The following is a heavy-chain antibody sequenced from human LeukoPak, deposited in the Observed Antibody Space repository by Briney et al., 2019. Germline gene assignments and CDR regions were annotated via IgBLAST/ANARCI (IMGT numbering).Heavy chain of an antibody. CDR2: ISYDGSNK. CDR1: GFTFSSYG. Sequence: PGGSLRLSCAASGFTFSSYGMHWVRQAPGKGLEWVAVISYDGSNKYYADSVKGRFTISRDNSKNTLYLQMNSLRAEDTAVHYSAKGYKDLGEWESRDYYGMDVWGQGTTVTVSS. D-gene: IGHD3-10*01. J-gene: IGHJ6*02. CDR3: AKGYKDLGEWESRDYYGMDV. V-gene: IGHV3-30*18.